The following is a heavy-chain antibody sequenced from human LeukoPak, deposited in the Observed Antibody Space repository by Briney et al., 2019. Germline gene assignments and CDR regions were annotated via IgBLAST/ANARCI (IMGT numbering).Heavy chain of an antibody. D-gene: IGHD3-9*01. V-gene: IGHV3-30*04. CDR3: AKAANYDILTGYYLDY. CDR2: ISFDGSHK. CDR1: GFTFSSHP. J-gene: IGHJ4*02. Sequence: GGSLRLSCAASGFTFSSHPMHWVRQAPGKGLEWVAVISFDGSHKYYADSVKGRFTISRDNSKNTLYLQMNNLRAEDTAIYYCAKAANYDILTGYYLDYWGQGTLVTVSS.